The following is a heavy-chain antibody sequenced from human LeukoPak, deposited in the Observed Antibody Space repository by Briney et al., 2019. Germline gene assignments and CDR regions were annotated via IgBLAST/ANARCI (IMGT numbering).Heavy chain of an antibody. CDR3: ASFDSSGWHYFDY. V-gene: IGHV3-21*01. CDR2: ISSRSGYI. J-gene: IGHJ4*02. CDR1: GFSFSSYS. D-gene: IGHD6-19*01. Sequence: GGSLRLSCAASGFSFSSYSMSWVRQAPGKGLEWVSSISSRSGYIYYADSVKGRFTISRDNAKNSLYLQMNTLRAEDTAVYYCASFDSSGWHYFDYWGQGTLVTVSA.